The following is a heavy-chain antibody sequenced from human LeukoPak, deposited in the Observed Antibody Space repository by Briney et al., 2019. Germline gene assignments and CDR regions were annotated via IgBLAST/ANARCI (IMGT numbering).Heavy chain of an antibody. D-gene: IGHD2-21*01. Sequence: GGSLTLSCAASGFTFSSYSMNWVRQAQGKGREWVLYISGSSSTIYYADSLKGRFTISRDNAKNPLYLQMNSLRAEETAVYYCARDAGGCGGDCPSFDYWGQGTLVTVSS. CDR1: GFTFSSYS. CDR3: ARDAGGCGGDCPSFDY. V-gene: IGHV3-48*01. J-gene: IGHJ4*02. CDR2: ISGSSSTI.